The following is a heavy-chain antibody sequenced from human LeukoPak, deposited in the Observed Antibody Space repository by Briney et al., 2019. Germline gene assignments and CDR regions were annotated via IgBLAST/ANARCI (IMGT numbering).Heavy chain of an antibody. CDR1: GGSISSGGYY. J-gene: IGHJ4*02. V-gene: IGHV4-39*01. CDR2: IYYSGST. CDR3: ARHPFTYYDFWSGYYAFDY. Sequence: SETLSLTCTVSGGSISSGGYYWGWIRQPPGKGLERIGSIYYSGSTYYNPSLKSRVTISVDTSKNQFSLKLSSVTAADTAVYYCARHPFTYYDFWSGYYAFDYWGQGTLVTVSS. D-gene: IGHD3-3*01.